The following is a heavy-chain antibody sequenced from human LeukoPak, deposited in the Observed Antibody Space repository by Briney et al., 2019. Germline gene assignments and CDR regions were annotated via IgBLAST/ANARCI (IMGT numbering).Heavy chain of an antibody. CDR2: ISSSSHAI. D-gene: IGHD4-11*01. CDR1: GFTFSDYY. Sequence: GGPLRLSCAGSGFTFSDYYMSWFRQAPGKGLEWVSYISSSSHAIYYADSVKGRFTISRDNAKNSLYLEMNSLRADDTAVYYCARGSSNAFDIWGQGTMVTVSS. CDR3: ARGSSNAFDI. V-gene: IGHV3-11*04. J-gene: IGHJ3*02.